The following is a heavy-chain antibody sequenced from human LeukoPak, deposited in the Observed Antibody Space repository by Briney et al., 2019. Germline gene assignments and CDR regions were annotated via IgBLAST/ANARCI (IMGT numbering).Heavy chain of an antibody. Sequence: RASVKVSCKASGYTFTNYDINWVRQATGQGLEWMGWMNPNSGNTGYAQKFQGRVTISRNTSISTAYMELSSLRSDDTAVYYCAREILDSSGSVDYWGQGTLVTVSS. CDR3: AREILDSSGSVDY. D-gene: IGHD3-22*01. J-gene: IGHJ4*02. CDR2: MNPNSGNT. V-gene: IGHV1-8*01. CDR1: GYTFTNYD.